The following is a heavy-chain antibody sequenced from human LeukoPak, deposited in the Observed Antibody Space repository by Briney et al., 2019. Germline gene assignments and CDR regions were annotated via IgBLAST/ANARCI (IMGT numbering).Heavy chain of an antibody. D-gene: IGHD3-22*01. V-gene: IGHV3-7*03. CDR3: ARGILQYYYDSSGYYSGFDY. CDR2: IKPDGRDK. J-gene: IGHJ4*02. Sequence: GGSLRLSCAASGLFFSTNWMSWVRQAPGKGLEWVATIKPDGRDKYYVDSVKGRFTMSRDNGKNSVYLQMNSLRAEDTALYHCARGILQYYYDSSGYYSGFDYWGQGTLVTVSS. CDR1: GLFFSTNW.